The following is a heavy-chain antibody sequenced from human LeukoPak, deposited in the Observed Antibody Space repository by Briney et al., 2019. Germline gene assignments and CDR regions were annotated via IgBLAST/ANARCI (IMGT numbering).Heavy chain of an antibody. Sequence: TSETLSLTCTVSGGSITSYYWMWIRQPAGKGLEWIGRFYISENTKQYRPSLQTRVTVSPDTSKNQLSLKLNSLTAADTAVYYCARGSYGHIDHWGQGILVTVSS. V-gene: IGHV4-4*07. D-gene: IGHD3-16*01. CDR2: FYISENT. CDR3: ARGSYGHIDH. CDR1: GGSITSYY. J-gene: IGHJ4*02.